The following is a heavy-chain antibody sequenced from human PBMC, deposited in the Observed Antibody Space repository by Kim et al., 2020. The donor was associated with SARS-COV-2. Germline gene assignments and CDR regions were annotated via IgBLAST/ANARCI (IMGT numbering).Heavy chain of an antibody. V-gene: IGHV3-23*01. D-gene: IGHD1-26*01. CDR3: AKERPRGSYHGRHFDY. J-gene: IGHJ4*02. CDR1: GFTFSSYA. CDR2: ISGSGGST. Sequence: GGSLRLSCAASGFTFSSYAMSWVRQAPGKGLEWVSAISGSGGSTYYADSVKGRFTISRDNSKNTLYLQMNSLRAEDTAVYYCAKERPRGSYHGRHFDYWGQGTLVTVSS.